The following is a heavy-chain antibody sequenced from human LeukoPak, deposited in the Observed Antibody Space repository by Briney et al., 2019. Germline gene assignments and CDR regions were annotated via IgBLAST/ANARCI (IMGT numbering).Heavy chain of an antibody. Sequence: GGSLRLSCGASGFTFSSYGMHWVRQAPGKGLEWVAFIRYDGSNKYYADSVKGRFTISRDNSKNTLYLQMNSLRAEDTAVYYCARAGDRRGYSGYDDYWGQGTLVTVSS. D-gene: IGHD5-12*01. CDR3: ARAGDRRGYSGYDDY. J-gene: IGHJ4*02. CDR2: IRYDGSNK. CDR1: GFTFSSYG. V-gene: IGHV3-30*02.